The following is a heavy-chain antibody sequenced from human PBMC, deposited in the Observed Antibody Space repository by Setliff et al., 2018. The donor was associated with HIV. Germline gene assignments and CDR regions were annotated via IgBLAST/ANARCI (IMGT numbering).Heavy chain of an antibody. Sequence: ASVKVSCKASGYTFTTYTIHWVRQAPGQRLEWMGWINAGNGDTKYSQGFQGRVTITRDTSASTAYMELSGLRSEDLAVYYCAREIDRAGAGRYFDYWGQGTLVTVSS. CDR3: AREIDRAGAGRYFDY. J-gene: IGHJ4*02. CDR1: GYTFTTYT. V-gene: IGHV1-3*03. D-gene: IGHD6-19*01. CDR2: INAGNGDT.